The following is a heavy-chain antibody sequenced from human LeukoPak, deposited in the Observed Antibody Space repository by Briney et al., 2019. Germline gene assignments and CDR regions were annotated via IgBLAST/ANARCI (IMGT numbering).Heavy chain of an antibody. D-gene: IGHD3-3*01. CDR2: IVVGSGNT. CDR3: AASHFYDFWSGRNYYYYMDV. Sequence: ASVKVSCKASGFTFTSPAMQWVRQASGQRLEWIGWIVVGSGNTKYAQKFQERVTITRDMSTSTAYMELSSLRSEDTAVYYCAASHFYDFWSGRNYYYYMDVWGKGTTVTVSS. CDR1: GFTFTSPA. J-gene: IGHJ6*03. V-gene: IGHV1-58*02.